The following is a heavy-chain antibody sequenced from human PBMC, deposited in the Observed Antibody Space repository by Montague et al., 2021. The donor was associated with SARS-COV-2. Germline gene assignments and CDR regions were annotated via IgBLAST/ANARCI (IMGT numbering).Heavy chain of an antibody. D-gene: IGHD5-18*01. J-gene: IGHJ5*02. CDR3: ARHDHTDFGNPNWFDP. V-gene: IGHV4-39*01. Sequence: SETLSLTCTGDVHSMNSDTAFWGGVGQSPGKVLGWIGRMVYGGRSLYNGALRSRLTISVDTSKNQFSMELRAVTAADTGLYYCARHDHTDFGNPNWFDPWGQGTLVTVSS. CDR2: MVYGGRS. CDR1: VHSMNSDTAF.